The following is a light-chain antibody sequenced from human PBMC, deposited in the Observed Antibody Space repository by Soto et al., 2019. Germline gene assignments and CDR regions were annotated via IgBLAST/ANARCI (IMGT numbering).Light chain of an antibody. CDR3: ASWDDNRNGVV. CDR2: SSN. Sequence: QSVLTQPPSASGTPGQRVTISCSGSSSNIGSNTVHWYQVVPGTAPNLLIHSSNKRPPVVPARFSCSKSGTSASLAISALPADDETDYYCASWDDNRNGVVFGGGTKLTVL. CDR1: SSNIGSNT. V-gene: IGLV1-44*01. J-gene: IGLJ2*01.